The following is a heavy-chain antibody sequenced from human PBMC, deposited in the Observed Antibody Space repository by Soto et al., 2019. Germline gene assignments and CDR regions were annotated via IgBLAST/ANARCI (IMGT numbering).Heavy chain of an antibody. V-gene: IGHV5-51*01. CDR1: GDTFTSHW. CDR3: VRPQAKELGTIRGAFDI. D-gene: IGHD3-10*01. J-gene: IGHJ3*02. CDR2: IYPADSDT. Sequence: LGESLKISCKGSGDTFTSHWIAWVRQMPGKGLELMGLIYPADSDTRYSPSFEGQVTISVDKSSSTAYLQWSGLKASDTAMYYCVRPQAKELGTIRGAFDIWGQGTKVTVSS.